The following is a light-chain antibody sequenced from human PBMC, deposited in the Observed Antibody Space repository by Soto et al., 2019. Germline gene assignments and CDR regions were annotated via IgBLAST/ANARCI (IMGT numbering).Light chain of an antibody. J-gene: IGLJ1*01. Sequence: QSVLTQPASVSGSPGQSITIFCTGTSSDVGSYNLVSWYQQHPGKAPKPMIYEGSKRPSGVSNRFSGSKSGNTASLTISGLQAEDEADYYCCSYAGSSTYVFGTGTKVTVL. V-gene: IGLV2-23*01. CDR2: EGS. CDR1: SSDVGSYNL. CDR3: CSYAGSSTYV.